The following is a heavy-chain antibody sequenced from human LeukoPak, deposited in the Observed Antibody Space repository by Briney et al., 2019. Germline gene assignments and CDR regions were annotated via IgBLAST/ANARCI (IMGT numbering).Heavy chain of an antibody. J-gene: IGHJ6*03. Sequence: GRSLRLSCAASGFTFSSYGMHWVRQAPGKGLEWVAVIWYDGSNKYYADSVKGRFTISRDNSKNTLYLQMNSLRAEDTAVYYCAKGGTTADYYYYMDVWGKGTTVTVSS. CDR3: AKGGTTADYYYYMDV. CDR1: GFTFSSYG. D-gene: IGHD1-7*01. CDR2: IWYDGSNK. V-gene: IGHV3-33*06.